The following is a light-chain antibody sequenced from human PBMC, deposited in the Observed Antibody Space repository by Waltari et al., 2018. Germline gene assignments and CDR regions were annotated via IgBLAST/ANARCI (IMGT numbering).Light chain of an antibody. Sequence: QAVLTQPPSVSGAPGQRVTISCTGSSPNIGAGYDVHWYQQFSGTAPKLLIHGNNNRPSGVPDRFSGSKSGTSASLAITGLQAEDEADYYCQSYDRSHVVFGGGTKLTVL. CDR1: SPNIGAGYD. CDR3: QSYDRSHVV. J-gene: IGLJ2*01. CDR2: GNN. V-gene: IGLV1-40*01.